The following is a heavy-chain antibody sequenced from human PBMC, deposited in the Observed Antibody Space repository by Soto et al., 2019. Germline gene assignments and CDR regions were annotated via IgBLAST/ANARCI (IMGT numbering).Heavy chain of an antibody. CDR3: ARYRSDGSAYLDS. V-gene: IGHV3-23*01. Sequence: GESLRFSCAASGITFNTYAMTWVQLPSRKGLEWVSFITPRRASTYYADHVRGGFTISTFRSRNTLYLQLNSLRPDDTAVYFCARYRSDGSAYLDSWCQGTRVNDSS. CDR2: ITPRRAST. J-gene: IGHJ4*02. CDR1: GITFNTYA. D-gene: IGHD3-9*01.